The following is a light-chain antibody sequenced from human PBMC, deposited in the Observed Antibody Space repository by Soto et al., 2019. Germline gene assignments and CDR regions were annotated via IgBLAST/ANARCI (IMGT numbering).Light chain of an antibody. J-gene: IGKJ1*01. CDR1: QSISSW. CDR2: KAS. CDR3: QQYNSGYT. V-gene: IGKV1-5*03. Sequence: DIQMTTSPSTPSAPLCDVVTFTWRASQSISSWLAWYQQNPWKAPKLLIYKASSLESAVPSRSSGSGSGTEFTLTISSLQPDDFATYYCQQYNSGYTFGQGTKVDI.